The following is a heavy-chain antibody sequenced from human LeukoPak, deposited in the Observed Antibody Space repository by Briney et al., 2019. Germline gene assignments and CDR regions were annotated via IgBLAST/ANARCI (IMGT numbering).Heavy chain of an antibody. CDR3: ASLVGALDAFDV. Sequence: SETLSLTCTVSGGSFSNYNYYWGWIRQSPGKGLEWIGSIHYVGSTYYNPSLKSRVTISVDTSKNQFSLNLSSVTAADTAVYYCASLVGALDAFDVWGQGTMVTVSS. CDR1: GGSFSNYNYY. D-gene: IGHD1-26*01. V-gene: IGHV4-39*01. CDR2: IHYVGST. J-gene: IGHJ3*01.